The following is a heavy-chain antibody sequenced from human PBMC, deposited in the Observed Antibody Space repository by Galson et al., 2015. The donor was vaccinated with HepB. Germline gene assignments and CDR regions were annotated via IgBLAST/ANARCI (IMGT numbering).Heavy chain of an antibody. V-gene: IGHV3-21*01. CDR3: ARVRDGYKDAFDI. D-gene: IGHD5-24*01. CDR2: ISSTSKYI. Sequence: SLRLSCAASGFTFSRDSMNWVRQAPGKGLEWVSSISSTSKYIYYADSVKGRFTISRDNAEKSLSLQMNSLRAEDTAVYYCARVRDGYKDAFDIWGQGTMVTVSS. J-gene: IGHJ3*02. CDR1: GFTFSRDS.